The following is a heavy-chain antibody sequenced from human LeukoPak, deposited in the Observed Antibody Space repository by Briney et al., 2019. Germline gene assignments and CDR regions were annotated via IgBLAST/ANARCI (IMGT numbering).Heavy chain of an antibody. J-gene: IGHJ4*02. D-gene: IGHD6-19*01. Sequence: SETLSLTCTVSGGSISSSSYYWGWIRQPPGKGLEWIGYIYYSGGTNYNPSLKSRVTISVDTSKNQFSLKLSSVTAADTAIYYCARGTSSGWYSDCWGQGTLVTVSS. V-gene: IGHV4-61*05. CDR2: IYYSGGT. CDR1: GGSISSSSYY. CDR3: ARGTSSGWYSDC.